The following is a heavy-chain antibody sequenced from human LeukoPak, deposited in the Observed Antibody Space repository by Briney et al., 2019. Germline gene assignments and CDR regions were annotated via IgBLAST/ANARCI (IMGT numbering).Heavy chain of an antibody. CDR2: FSYCGTT. V-gene: IGHV4-59*03. D-gene: IGHD3/OR15-3a*01. CDR1: GGSISSYY. Sequence: SETLSLTCTVFGGSISSYYWSWVRQPPGKGLGWVGYFSYCGTTNYNPSLKSQVNISLDKSQTQFPLKLTSVNDAAQAVYYYAIHKREFFDWFMFDPWGQGSLVTVSS. J-gene: IGHJ5*02. CDR3: AIHKREFFDWFMFDP.